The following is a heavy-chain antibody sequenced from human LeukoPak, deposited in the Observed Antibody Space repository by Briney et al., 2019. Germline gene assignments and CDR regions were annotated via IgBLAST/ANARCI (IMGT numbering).Heavy chain of an antibody. CDR3: AKGYSGSYYGWFDP. D-gene: IGHD1-26*01. J-gene: IGHJ5*02. V-gene: IGHV3-30*02. Sequence: GGSLRLSCAASGFTFSSYGIHWVRQAPAKGLEWVAFIRYDGTNKYYADSVKGRFTISRDNSKNTLYLQMNSLTTEDTAVYYCAKGYSGSYYGWFDPWGQGTLVTVSS. CDR1: GFTFSSYG. CDR2: IRYDGTNK.